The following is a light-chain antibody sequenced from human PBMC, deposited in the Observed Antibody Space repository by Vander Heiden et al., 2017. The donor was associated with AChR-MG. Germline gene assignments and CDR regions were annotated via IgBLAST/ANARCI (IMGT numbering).Light chain of an antibody. Sequence: DTQVTPSPSSLSASVGDRVTITCRESQSIRSYLNWYQQKPGKATKLLIYAASSVQSGVPSRFSGSGSATDFTLTSSSLQREDSATYYCQQTYSTPRTFGQGTKVEIK. CDR3: QQTYSTPRT. CDR1: QSIRSY. V-gene: IGKV1-39*01. CDR2: AAS. J-gene: IGKJ1*01.